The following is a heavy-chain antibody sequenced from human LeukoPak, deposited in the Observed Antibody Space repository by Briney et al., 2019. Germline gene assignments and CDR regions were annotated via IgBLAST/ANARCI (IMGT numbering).Heavy chain of an antibody. CDR1: GGSFSGYY. CDR2: INHSGST. J-gene: IGHJ6*02. V-gene: IGHV4-34*01. D-gene: IGHD2-15*01. CDR3: ARGVVFSGGMDV. Sequence: PSETLSLTCAVYGGSFSGYYWSWIRQPPGKGLEWIGEINHSGSTNYNPSLKSRVTISVDTSKNQFSLKLSPVTAADTAVCYCARGVVFSGGMDVWGQGTTVTVSS.